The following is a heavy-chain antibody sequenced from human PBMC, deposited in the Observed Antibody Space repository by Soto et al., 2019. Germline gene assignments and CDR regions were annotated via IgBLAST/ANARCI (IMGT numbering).Heavy chain of an antibody. D-gene: IGHD5-18*01. Sequence: SETLSLTCAVYGGSFSGYYWSWIRQPPGKGLEWIGEINHSGSTNYNPSIKSRVTISVDTSKNQFSLKLSSVTAADTAVYYCAKGLRERSYGRLDYWGQGTLVTVSS. CDR3: AKGLRERSYGRLDY. CDR2: INHSGST. J-gene: IGHJ4*02. CDR1: GGSFSGYY. V-gene: IGHV4-34*01.